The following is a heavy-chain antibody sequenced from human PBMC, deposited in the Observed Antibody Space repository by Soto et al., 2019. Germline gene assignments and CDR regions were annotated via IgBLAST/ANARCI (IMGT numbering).Heavy chain of an antibody. V-gene: IGHV4-30-2*01. Sequence: SETLALTCAVSGGSISSGGYSWSWIRQPPGKGLEWIGYIYHSGSTYYNPSLKSRVTISVDRSKNQFSLKLSSVTAADTAVYYCARASTTVTTLDYWGQGTLVTVSS. J-gene: IGHJ4*02. CDR3: ARASTTVTTLDY. D-gene: IGHD4-17*01. CDR1: GGSISSGGYS. CDR2: IYHSGST.